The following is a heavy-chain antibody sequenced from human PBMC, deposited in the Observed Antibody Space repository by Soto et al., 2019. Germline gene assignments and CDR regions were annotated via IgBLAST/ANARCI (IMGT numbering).Heavy chain of an antibody. CDR2: IYYSGST. Sequence: SETLSLTCTVSGGSVSSGSYYWSWIRQPPGKGLEWIGYIYYSGSTNYNPSLKSRVTISVDTSKNRFSLKLRSVTAADRAVYYCARVRGDYGDWDCDLWGHGTLVTVSS. D-gene: IGHD4-17*01. CDR1: GGSVSSGSYY. V-gene: IGHV4-61*01. J-gene: IGHJ2*01. CDR3: ARVRGDYGDWDCDL.